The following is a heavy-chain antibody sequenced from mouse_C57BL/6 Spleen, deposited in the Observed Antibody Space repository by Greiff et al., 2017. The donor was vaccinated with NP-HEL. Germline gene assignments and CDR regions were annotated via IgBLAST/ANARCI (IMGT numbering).Heavy chain of an antibody. CDR2: IDPSDSYT. CDR1: GYTFTSYW. V-gene: IGHV1-69*01. J-gene: IGHJ1*03. CDR3: ARGHIVTTSYFEV. D-gene: IGHD2-5*01. Sequence: QVQLQQPGAELVMPGASVKLSCKASGYTFTSYWMHWVKQRPGQGLEWIGEIDPSDSYTNYNQKFKGKSTLTVDKSSSTAYMQLSILTSEDSAVYYCARGHIVTTSYFEVWGTGTTVTASA.